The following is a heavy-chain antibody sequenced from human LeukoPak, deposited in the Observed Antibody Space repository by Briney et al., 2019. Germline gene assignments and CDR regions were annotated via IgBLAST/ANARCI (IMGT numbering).Heavy chain of an antibody. CDR1: GCTFTAYY. CDR2: INPNSGDT. J-gene: IGHJ4*02. Sequence: GASVKVSCKSSGCTFTAYYMHWVRQAPGQGLEWMGWINPNSGDTKYAQNFQGRVTMTRDTSITTAHMELSSLRSDDTAVYYCARSQIHDYWGQGALVTVSS. V-gene: IGHV1-2*02. CDR3: ARSQIHDY.